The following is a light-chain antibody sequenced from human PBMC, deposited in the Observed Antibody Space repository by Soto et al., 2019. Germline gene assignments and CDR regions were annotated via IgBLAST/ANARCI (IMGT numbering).Light chain of an antibody. CDR3: GSYTSSCNYV. J-gene: IGLJ1*01. V-gene: IGLV2-14*01. CDR2: EVS. Sequence: QSALTQPASVSGSPGRSITISCTGYIHYDFVSWYQQHPGTAPKLVIYEVSNRPSGTSDRFSGSKSGHTASLTISGLQTEDEAVYYCGSYTSSCNYVFGTATKVTV. CDR1: IHYDF.